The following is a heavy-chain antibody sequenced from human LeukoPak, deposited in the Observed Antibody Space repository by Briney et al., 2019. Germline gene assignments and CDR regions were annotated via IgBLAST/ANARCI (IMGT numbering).Heavy chain of an antibody. V-gene: IGHV4-61*09. J-gene: IGHJ4*02. Sequence: SETLSLTCTVPGGSISSGSSYWSWIRQPAGKGLEWIGHIYTSGTTNYNPSLKSRVTISVDTSKTQFSMKLTSVTAADTAVYYCARAPGYSSSWLEDWGQGTLVTVSS. CDR2: IYTSGTT. D-gene: IGHD6-13*01. CDR3: ARAPGYSSSWLED. CDR1: GGSISSGSSY.